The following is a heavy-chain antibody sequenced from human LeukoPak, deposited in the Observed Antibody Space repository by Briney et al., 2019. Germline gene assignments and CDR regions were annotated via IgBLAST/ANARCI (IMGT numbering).Heavy chain of an antibody. V-gene: IGHV1-69*13. CDR3: ARWGVVTRASDAFDI. J-gene: IGHJ3*02. CDR2: ISPIFGTA. CDR1: GGTFSSYA. D-gene: IGHD4-23*01. Sequence: GASVKVSCKASGGTFSSYAISWVRQAPGQGLEWVGGISPIFGTANYAQKFQGRVTITADESTSTAYMELSSLRSEDTAVYYCARWGVVTRASDAFDIWGQGTMVTVSS.